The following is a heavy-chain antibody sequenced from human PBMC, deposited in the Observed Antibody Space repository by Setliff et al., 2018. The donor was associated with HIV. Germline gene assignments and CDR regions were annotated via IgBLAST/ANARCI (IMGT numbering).Heavy chain of an antibody. Sequence: PSETLSLTCTVSGYSISSGFYWGWIRQPPGKGLEWIGSIYHSGSTYYNTSVQSPVTISVDTSKNQLSLKLTSVTAADTAVYYCASDLLWFGEFGIVRWFDPWGPGALVTVSS. CDR1: GYSISSGFY. D-gene: IGHD3-10*01. CDR2: IYHSGST. V-gene: IGHV4-38-2*02. CDR3: ASDLLWFGEFGIVRWFDP. J-gene: IGHJ5*02.